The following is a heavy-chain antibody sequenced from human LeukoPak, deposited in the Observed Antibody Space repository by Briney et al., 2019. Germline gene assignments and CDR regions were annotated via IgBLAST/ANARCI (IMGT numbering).Heavy chain of an antibody. J-gene: IGHJ5*02. D-gene: IGHD1-14*01. CDR3: ARESPRKGWFDP. CDR1: GGSVSSGSYY. Sequence: SETLSLTCTVSGGSVSSGSYYWSWIRQPPGKGLEWIGYIYYSGSTNYNPSLKSRVTISVDTSKNQFSLKLSSVTAADTAVYYCARESPRKGWFDPWGQGTLVTVSS. V-gene: IGHV4-61*01. CDR2: IYYSGST.